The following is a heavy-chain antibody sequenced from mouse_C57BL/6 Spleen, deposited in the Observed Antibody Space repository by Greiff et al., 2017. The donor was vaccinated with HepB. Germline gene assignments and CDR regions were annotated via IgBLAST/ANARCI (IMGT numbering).Heavy chain of an antibody. CDR3: ARGITTVVAYYFDY. CDR2: IYPGDGDT. J-gene: IGHJ2*01. Sequence: VQLQQSGPELVKPGASVKISCKASGYAFRSSWMNWVKQRPGKGLEWSGRIYPGDGDTNYNGKFKGKATLTADKSSSTAYMQLSSLSSEDSAVYCCARGITTVVAYYFDYWGQGTTLTVSS. D-gene: IGHD1-1*01. CDR1: GYAFRSSW. V-gene: IGHV1-82*01.